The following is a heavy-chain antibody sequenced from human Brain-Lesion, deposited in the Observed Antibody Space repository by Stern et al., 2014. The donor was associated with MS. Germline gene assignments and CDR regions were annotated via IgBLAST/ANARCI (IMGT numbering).Heavy chain of an antibody. CDR3: ARGGAVTTSDYYLDY. J-gene: IGHJ4*02. CDR1: GFPFSYHA. Sequence: VQLVESGGGVVQPGRSLRLSCAASGFPFSYHAMHWVRQAPGKGLEWVDLISYDGSDKNDADSVKGRFTISRDNSRNTLYLQMNSLRVDDTAVYYCARGGAVTTSDYYLDYWGQGILVTVSS. CDR2: ISYDGSDK. D-gene: IGHD4-17*01. V-gene: IGHV3-30*01.